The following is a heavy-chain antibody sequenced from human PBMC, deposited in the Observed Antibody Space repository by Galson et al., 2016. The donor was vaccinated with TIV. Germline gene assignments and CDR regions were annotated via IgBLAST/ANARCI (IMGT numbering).Heavy chain of an antibody. J-gene: IGHJ5*02. D-gene: IGHD2-2*02. Sequence: ETLSLPCAVYGGSVSGYYWSWLRQSPGKGLEWIGEINHSGSTNYNPSLKSRVSISGDTSKNHFSLKLSSVTAADTAVYYCARDKYCSSTTCSTHYCGGGSCSGWFDPWGQGTLVTVSS. CDR3: ARDKYCSSTTCSTHYCGGGSCSGWFDP. CDR1: GGSVSGYY. CDR2: INHSGST. V-gene: IGHV4-34*01.